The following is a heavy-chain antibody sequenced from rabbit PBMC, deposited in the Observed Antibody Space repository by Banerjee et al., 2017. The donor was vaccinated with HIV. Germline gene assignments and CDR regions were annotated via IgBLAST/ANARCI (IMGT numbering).Heavy chain of an antibody. CDR1: GFSFSSSYN. CDR3: ARGPAYSTVSGYPYYFNL. J-gene: IGHJ4*01. Sequence: VESGGDLVKPGASLTLTCTASGFSFSSSYNMCWVRQAPGKGLEWIGCIYTASSGSTYYASWAKGRFTISKTSSTTVTLQMASLTAADTATYFCARGPAYSTVSGYPYYFNLWGQGTLVTVS. D-gene: IGHD1-1*01. CDR2: IYTASSGST. V-gene: IGHV1S40*01.